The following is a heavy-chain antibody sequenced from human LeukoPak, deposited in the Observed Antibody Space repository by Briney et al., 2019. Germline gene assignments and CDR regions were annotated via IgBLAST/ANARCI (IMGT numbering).Heavy chain of an antibody. J-gene: IGHJ4*02. CDR1: GGSISSSSYY. D-gene: IGHD4-23*01. CDR3: AREFRDYGGTVDY. Sequence: SETLSLTCTVSGGSISSSSYYWGWIRQPPGKGLEWIGSIYYSGSTYYNPSLKSRVTISVDTSKNQFSLKLSSVTAADTAVYYCAREFRDYGGTVDYWGQGTLVTVSS. V-gene: IGHV4-39*07. CDR2: IYYSGST.